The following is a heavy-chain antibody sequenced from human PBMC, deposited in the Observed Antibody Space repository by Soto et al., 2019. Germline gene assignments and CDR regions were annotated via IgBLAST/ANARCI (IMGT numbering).Heavy chain of an antibody. Sequence: TGGSLRLSCAASGFTFSSYGMHWVRQAPGKGLEWVAVISYDGSNKYYADSVKGRFTISRDNSKNTLYLQMNSLRAEDTAVYYCAKDSQHYYYGSGSYSHYYYMDVWGKGTTVTVSS. CDR1: GFTFSSYG. V-gene: IGHV3-30*18. CDR2: ISYDGSNK. J-gene: IGHJ6*03. D-gene: IGHD3-10*01. CDR3: AKDSQHYYYGSGSYSHYYYMDV.